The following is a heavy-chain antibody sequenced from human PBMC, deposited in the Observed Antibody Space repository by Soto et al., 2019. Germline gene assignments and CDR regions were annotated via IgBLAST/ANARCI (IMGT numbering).Heavy chain of an antibody. CDR1: GGSVNSHA. CDR3: ARSRNVAEFNDYGGNYHGFDI. J-gene: IGHJ3*02. D-gene: IGHD4-17*01. Sequence: QVQLEQSGAEVKKAGSSVKVSCKAFGGSVNSHAISWVRQAPGQGLEWMGSIIPMFGTPTYAQRFQAGVTISADESTSTVYLDLSSLRSEDTAMYYCARSRNVAEFNDYGGNYHGFDIWGQGTMVTVSS. V-gene: IGHV1-69*18. CDR2: IIPMFGTP.